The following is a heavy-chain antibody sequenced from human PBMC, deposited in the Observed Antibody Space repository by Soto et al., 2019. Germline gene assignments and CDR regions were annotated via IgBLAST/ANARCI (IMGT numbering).Heavy chain of an antibody. V-gene: IGHV4-31*03. D-gene: IGHD4-4*01. J-gene: IGHJ2*01. CDR2: IYYSGTA. CDR3: ARAPDYRWWYFDL. CDR1: GGSISSGGYY. Sequence: QVQLQESGPGLVKPSQTLSLTCTVSGGSISSGGYYWSWIRQHPGKGLEWIGYIYYSGTAYYNPPLKSRVTMSIDTSKNQFSLRLSSVTAADTAVYYCARAPDYRWWYFDLWGRGSLVTVSS.